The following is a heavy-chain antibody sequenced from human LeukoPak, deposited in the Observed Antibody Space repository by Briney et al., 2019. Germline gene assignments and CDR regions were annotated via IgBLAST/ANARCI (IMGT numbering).Heavy chain of an antibody. D-gene: IGHD4-17*01. Sequence: GASVKVSCKASGYTFTGYYMHWVRQAPGQGLEWMGWINPNSGGTNYAQKFQGRVTMTRDTSISTAYMELSRLRSDDTAVYYCARANPHYAPDAFDIWGQGTMVTVSS. CDR3: ARANPHYAPDAFDI. CDR2: INPNSGGT. V-gene: IGHV1-2*02. CDR1: GYTFTGYY. J-gene: IGHJ3*02.